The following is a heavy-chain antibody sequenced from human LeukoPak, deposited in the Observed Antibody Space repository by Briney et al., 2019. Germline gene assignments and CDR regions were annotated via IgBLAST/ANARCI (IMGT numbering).Heavy chain of an antibody. D-gene: IGHD1-1*01. V-gene: IGHV3-23*05. J-gene: IGHJ4*02. CDR3: AKGQETESRLDS. CDR1: GFYFANYA. Sequence: GGSLRLSCAASGFYFANYAMSWVRQAPGKGLEWVSGNADSVKGRFTISSDKSKNILFLQMNSLRAEDTALYYRAKGQETESRLDSWGQGTLVTVSS.